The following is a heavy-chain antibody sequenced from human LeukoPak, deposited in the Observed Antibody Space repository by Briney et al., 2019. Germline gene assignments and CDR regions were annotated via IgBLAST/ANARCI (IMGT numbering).Heavy chain of an antibody. Sequence: GGSLRLSCAASGFTFGSSAMNWVRQAPGKGLEWVSVIYSGGSTYYADSVKGRFTISRDNSKNTLYLQMNSLRAEDTAVYYCARGMKYSTGWYYMDVWGRGTTVTISS. CDR3: ARGMKYSTGWYYMDV. J-gene: IGHJ6*03. CDR1: GFTFGSSA. V-gene: IGHV3-53*01. CDR2: IYSGGST. D-gene: IGHD6-19*01.